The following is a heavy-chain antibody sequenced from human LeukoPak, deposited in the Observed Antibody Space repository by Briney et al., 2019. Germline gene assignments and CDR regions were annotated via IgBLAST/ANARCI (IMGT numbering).Heavy chain of an antibody. V-gene: IGHV4-59*08. CDR2: IYYSGST. CDR1: GGSISSYY. CDR3: ARHSWRYCSSTSCLNWFDP. J-gene: IGHJ5*02. D-gene: IGHD2-2*01. Sequence: PSETLSLTCTVSGGSISSYYWSWIRQPPGKGLEWIGYIYYSGSTNYNPSLKSRVTISVDTSKNQFSLKLSSVTAADTAVYYCARHSWRYCSSTSCLNWFDPWGQGTLVTVSS.